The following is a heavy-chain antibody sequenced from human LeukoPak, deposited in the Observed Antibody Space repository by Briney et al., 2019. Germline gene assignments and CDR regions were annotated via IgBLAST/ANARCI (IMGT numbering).Heavy chain of an antibody. CDR2: ISGSGGST. J-gene: IGHJ4*02. Sequence: GGSLRLSCAASGFTFSSYAMSWVRQAPGKGLEWVSAISGSGGSTYYADSVKGRFTISRDNSKNTLYLQMNSLRADDTAVYYCARARYSGYDSPYYFDYWGQGTLVTVSS. CDR3: ARARYSGYDSPYYFDY. V-gene: IGHV3-23*01. CDR1: GFTFSSYA. D-gene: IGHD5-12*01.